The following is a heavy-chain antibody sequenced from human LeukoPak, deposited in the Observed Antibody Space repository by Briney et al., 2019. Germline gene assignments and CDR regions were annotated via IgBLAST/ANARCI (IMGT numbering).Heavy chain of an antibody. CDR2: ISSSGSTI. D-gene: IGHD3-16*02. CDR1: GFTFSDYY. J-gene: IGHJ6*02. V-gene: IGHV3-11*01. Sequence: GGSLRLSCAASGFTFSDYYMSWIRQAPGKGLEWVSYISSSGSTIYYADSVKGRFTISRDNAKNSLYLQMNSLRAEGTDVYYCAIAQGEIWFTGVVDVWGQGTTVTVSS. CDR3: AIAQGEIWFTGVVDV.